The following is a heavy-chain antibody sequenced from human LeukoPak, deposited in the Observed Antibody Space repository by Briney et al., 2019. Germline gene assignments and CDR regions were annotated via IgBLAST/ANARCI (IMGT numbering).Heavy chain of an antibody. CDR2: IYYSGST. J-gene: IGHJ4*02. CDR3: ARWPYSRSIDY. CDR1: GGSISSSSYY. D-gene: IGHD6-13*01. Sequence: PSETLSLTCTVSGGSISSSSYYWGWIRQPPGKGLEWIGSIYYSGSTYYNPSLKSRVTISVDTSKNQFSLKLSSVTAADTAVYYCARWPYSRSIDYWGQGTLVTVSS. V-gene: IGHV4-39*07.